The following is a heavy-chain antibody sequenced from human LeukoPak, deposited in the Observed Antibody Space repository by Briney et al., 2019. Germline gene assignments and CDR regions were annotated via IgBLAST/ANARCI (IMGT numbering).Heavy chain of an antibody. Sequence: ASVKVSCKASGYTFTSYGISWVRQAPGQGLEWMGWISAYNGNTNYAQKLQGRVTMTTDTSTSTAYMELRSPRSDDTAVYYCARARGGYNSFYFDYWGQGTLVTVSS. D-gene: IGHD5-24*01. J-gene: IGHJ4*02. CDR2: ISAYNGNT. CDR3: ARARGGYNSFYFDY. V-gene: IGHV1-18*01. CDR1: GYTFTSYG.